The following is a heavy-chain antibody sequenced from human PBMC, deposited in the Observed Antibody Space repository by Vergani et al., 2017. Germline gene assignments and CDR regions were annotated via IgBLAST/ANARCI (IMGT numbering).Heavy chain of an antibody. J-gene: IGHJ5*02. CDR3: ARSIGYXAGATCRAYYFDH. CDR2: IIPIFGTA. Sequence: QVQLVQSGAEVKKPGSSVKVSCKASGGTFSSYAISWVRQAPGQGLEWMGRIIPIFGTANYAQKFQGRVTITADESTSTAYMELSSLRSGDTAVYYCARSIGYXAGATCRAYYFDHWGPGILVTVSS. V-gene: IGHV1-69*13. D-gene: IGHD2-21*01. CDR1: GGTFSSYA.